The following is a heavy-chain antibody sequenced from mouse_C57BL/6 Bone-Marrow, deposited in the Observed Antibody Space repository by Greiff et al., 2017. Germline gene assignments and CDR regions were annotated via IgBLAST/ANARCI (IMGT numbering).Heavy chain of an antibody. CDR2: ILPGSGST. V-gene: IGHV1-9*01. CDR1: GYTFTGYW. J-gene: IGHJ2*01. Sequence: QVQLQQPGAELMKPGASVKLSCKATGYTFTGYWIEWVKQRPGHGLEWIGEILPGSGSTNYNEKFKGKATFTVDTSSNTAYMQLSSLTSEDSAIYYYAGESFDCDGSSYDDDYWGQGTTLTVAS. CDR3: AGESFDCDGSSYDDDY. D-gene: IGHD1-1*01.